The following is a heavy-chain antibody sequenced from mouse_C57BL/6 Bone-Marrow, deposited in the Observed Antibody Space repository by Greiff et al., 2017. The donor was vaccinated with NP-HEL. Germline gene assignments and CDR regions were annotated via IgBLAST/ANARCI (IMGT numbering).Heavy chain of an antibody. CDR1: GYTFTSYW. V-gene: IGHV1-74*01. Sequence: VQLQQPGAELVKPGASVKVSCKASGYTFTSYWMHWVKQRPGQGLEWIGRIHPSDSDTNYNQKFKGKATLTVDKSSSTAYMQLSILTSEDSAVYYCAMPPAYYSNSWYFDVWGTGTTVTVSS. CDR2: IHPSDSDT. D-gene: IGHD2-5*01. J-gene: IGHJ1*03. CDR3: AMPPAYYSNSWYFDV.